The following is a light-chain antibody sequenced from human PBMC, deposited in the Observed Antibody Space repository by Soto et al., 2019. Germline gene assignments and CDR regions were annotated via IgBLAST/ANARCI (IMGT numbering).Light chain of an antibody. J-gene: IGKJ4*01. Sequence: DVVMTQSPLSLPVTLGQPASISCRSSQSLVYIDGNIYLNWFQQRPGQSPRRLFYKVSNRDSGVADRFSGSWSGTYFTLNISRVEAEDVGVYYCMQATRWPRAFGGGTKVEIK. CDR2: KVS. V-gene: IGKV2-30*01. CDR1: QSLVYIDGNIY. CDR3: MQATRWPRA.